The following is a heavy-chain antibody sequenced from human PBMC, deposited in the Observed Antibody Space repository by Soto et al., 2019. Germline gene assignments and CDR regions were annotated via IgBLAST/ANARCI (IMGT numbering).Heavy chain of an antibody. D-gene: IGHD6-13*01. CDR2: ISGSGGRT. CDR1: GFPFSSYA. Sequence: GGSLGLSCVGSGFPFSSYAMGWVRQTPGKGLEWVSGISGSGGRTYYADSVKGRFTISRDNSNNTLSLQMHILRVEDTAVYFCAKGGYHSLFDIWGQGTMVTVSS. J-gene: IGHJ3*02. CDR3: AKGGYHSLFDI. V-gene: IGHV3-23*01.